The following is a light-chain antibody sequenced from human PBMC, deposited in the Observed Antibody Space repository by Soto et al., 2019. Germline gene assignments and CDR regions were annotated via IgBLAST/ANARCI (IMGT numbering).Light chain of an antibody. Sequence: EIVLTQSPGTLSLSPGERATLSCGASQTVNSIYLAWYQQKVGQAPRLLIYGASSRATGIPDRFSGSGSGTDFTLTISRLEPEDFAVYYCQQYVTSPLTFGQGTRLEI. J-gene: IGKJ5*01. CDR3: QQYVTSPLT. V-gene: IGKV3-20*01. CDR2: GAS. CDR1: QTVNSIY.